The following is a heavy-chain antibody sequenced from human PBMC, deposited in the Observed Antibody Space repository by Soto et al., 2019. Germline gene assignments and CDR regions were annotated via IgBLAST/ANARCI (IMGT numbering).Heavy chain of an antibody. CDR3: AKLTPYYYDTSGRQGYFDY. Sequence: GGSLRLSCAASGFTFSTYGMHWVRQAPGRGLEWVALISFDGSNRYYADSVKGRFTVSRDNSKNTLYLQLNSLRAEDTAVYYCAKLTPYYYDTSGRQGYFDYWGQGTLVTVSS. CDR2: ISFDGSNR. D-gene: IGHD3-22*01. V-gene: IGHV3-30*18. J-gene: IGHJ4*02. CDR1: GFTFSTYG.